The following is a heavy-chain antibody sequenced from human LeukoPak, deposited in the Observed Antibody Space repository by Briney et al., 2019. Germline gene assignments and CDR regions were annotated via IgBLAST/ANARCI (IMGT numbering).Heavy chain of an antibody. CDR3: AKLAAAGTGLFDY. CDR1: GFTFSSNS. Sequence: GGSLRLSCAASGFTFSSNSMNWVRQAPGKGLEWVSSISSSSSYIYYADSVKGRFTISRDNAKNSLYLQMNSLRAEDTAVYYCAKLAAAGTGLFDYWGQGTLVTVSS. V-gene: IGHV3-21*01. J-gene: IGHJ4*02. D-gene: IGHD6-13*01. CDR2: ISSSSSYI.